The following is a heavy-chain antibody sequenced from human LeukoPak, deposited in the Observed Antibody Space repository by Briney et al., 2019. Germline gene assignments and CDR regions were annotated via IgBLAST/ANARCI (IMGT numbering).Heavy chain of an antibody. D-gene: IGHD3-3*01. J-gene: IGHJ4*02. CDR2: ISGSGGGT. CDR3: AKRGVVIRVFLVGFHKEANYFES. V-gene: IGHV3-23*01. Sequence: GGSLRLSCAVSGITLSNYGMSWVRPPRGKGLEWVVGISGSGGGTSYADSVKGRFTISRNNAKNTLFLQMNSLRVEDTAVYFCAKRGVVIRVFLVGFHKEANYFESWGQGAQVTVSS. CDR1: GITLSNYG.